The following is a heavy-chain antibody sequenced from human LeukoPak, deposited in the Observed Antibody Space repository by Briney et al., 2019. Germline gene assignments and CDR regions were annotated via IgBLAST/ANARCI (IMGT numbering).Heavy chain of an antibody. CDR1: GYSISSGYY. Sequence: SETLSLTCAVSGYSISSGYYWGWIRQPPGKGLEWIGSIYHSGSTYYNPSLKSRVTISVDTSKNQFSLKLSSVPAADTAVYYCARLAVVRGVGGWFDPWGQGTLVTVSS. J-gene: IGHJ5*02. CDR2: IYHSGST. D-gene: IGHD3-10*01. CDR3: ARLAVVRGVGGWFDP. V-gene: IGHV4-38-2*01.